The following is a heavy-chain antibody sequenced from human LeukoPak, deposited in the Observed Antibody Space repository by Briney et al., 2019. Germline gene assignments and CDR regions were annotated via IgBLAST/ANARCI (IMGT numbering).Heavy chain of an antibody. V-gene: IGHV1-2*02. CDR3: ARDSCSSTSCLSIDDY. CDR2: INPNSGGT. D-gene: IGHD2-2*01. CDR1: GYTFTNYD. J-gene: IGHJ4*02. Sequence: ASVKVSCKASGYTFTNYDISWVRQAPGQGLEWMGWINPNSGGTNYAQKFQGRVTMTRDTSISTAYMELSRLSSDDTAVYYCARDSCSSTSCLSIDDYWGQGTLVTVSS.